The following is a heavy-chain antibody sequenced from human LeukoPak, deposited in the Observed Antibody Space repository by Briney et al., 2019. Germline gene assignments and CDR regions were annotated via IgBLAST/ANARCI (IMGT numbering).Heavy chain of an antibody. J-gene: IGHJ4*02. D-gene: IGHD5-18*01. CDR3: AIPLVDTAMVIDY. CDR1: GGTFSSYA. V-gene: IGHV1-69*04. CDR2: IIPILGIA. Sequence: SVKVSCKASGGTFSSYAISWVRQAPGQGLEWMGRIIPILGIANYAQKFQGRVTITADKSTSTAYMELSRLRSDDTAVYYCAIPLVDTAMVIDYWGQGTLVTVSS.